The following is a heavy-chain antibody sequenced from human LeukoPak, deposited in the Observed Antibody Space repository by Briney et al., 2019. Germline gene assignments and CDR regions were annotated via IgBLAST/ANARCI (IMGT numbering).Heavy chain of an antibody. Sequence: ASVKVSCKASGYTLTSYGISWVRQAPGQGLEWMGWISAYNGNTNYAQKLQGRVTMTTDTSTSTAYMELRSLRSDDTAVYYCARGGGGGLRFLEWLVYFDYWGQGTLVTVSS. CDR1: GYTLTSYG. CDR2: ISAYNGNT. CDR3: ARGGGGGLRFLEWLVYFDY. D-gene: IGHD3-3*01. V-gene: IGHV1-18*01. J-gene: IGHJ4*02.